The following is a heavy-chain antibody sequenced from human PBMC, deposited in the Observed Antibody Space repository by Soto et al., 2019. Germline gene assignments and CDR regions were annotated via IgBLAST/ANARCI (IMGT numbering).Heavy chain of an antibody. V-gene: IGHV4-59*11. J-gene: IGHJ5*02. Sequence: NPSETLSLTCTVSGGSISSHYWSWIRQPPGKGLEWIGYIYYSGSTNYNPSLKSRVTISVDTSKSQFSLILRSVTAADTAVYYCARDYYDFHFDPWGQGTLVTVSS. CDR3: ARDYYDFHFDP. CDR1: GGSISSHY. CDR2: IYYSGST. D-gene: IGHD3-3*01.